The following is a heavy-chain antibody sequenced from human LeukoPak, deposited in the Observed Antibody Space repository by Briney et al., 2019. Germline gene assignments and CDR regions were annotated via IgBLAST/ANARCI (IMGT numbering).Heavy chain of an antibody. Sequence: GGSLRLSCAASGFIFYDYAMHWVRQAPGKGLEWVSLISWNGGSTYYADSVKGRFTISRDNSKNTLYLQMNSLRAEDTALYYCAKMGGNTSYWGQGTLVTVSS. D-gene: IGHD4-23*01. CDR1: GFIFYDYA. V-gene: IGHV3-43D*03. J-gene: IGHJ4*02. CDR3: AKMGGNTSY. CDR2: ISWNGGST.